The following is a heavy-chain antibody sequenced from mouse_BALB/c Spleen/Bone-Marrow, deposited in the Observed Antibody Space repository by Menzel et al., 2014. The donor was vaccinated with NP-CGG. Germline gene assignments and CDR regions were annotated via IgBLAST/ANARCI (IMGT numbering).Heavy chain of an antibody. V-gene: IGHV1-87*01. CDR1: GYTFXSHW. CDR2: IYPGDGDT. J-gene: IGHJ2*01. CDR3: ARGNGNYGFDY. D-gene: IGHD2-1*01. Sequence: QVQLQQSGAELARPGAPVKLSCKASGYTFXSHWMQWVKQRPGQGLEWIEAIYPGDGDTRHTQKFKGKATLTADKSSNTAYMQLSSLASEDSAVYYCARGNGNYGFDYWGQGTTLTVSS.